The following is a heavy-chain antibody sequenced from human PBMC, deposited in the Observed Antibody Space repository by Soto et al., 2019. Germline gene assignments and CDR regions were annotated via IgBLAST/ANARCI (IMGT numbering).Heavy chain of an antibody. Sequence: QVQLVQSGAEVKKPGSSVKVSCKASGGTFSSYALSWVRQAPGQGLEWMGGIIRIFHTPTYAQKFQGRVTITADESTSTAYMELFSLRSDDTAVYYCVHRRDGYNSAFFDYWGQGTLVTVSS. CDR1: GGTFSSYA. CDR3: VHRRDGYNSAFFDY. D-gene: IGHD5-12*01. CDR2: IIRIFHTP. V-gene: IGHV1-69*01. J-gene: IGHJ4*02.